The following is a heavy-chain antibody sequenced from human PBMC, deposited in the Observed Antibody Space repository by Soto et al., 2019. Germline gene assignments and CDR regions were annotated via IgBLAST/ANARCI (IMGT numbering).Heavy chain of an antibody. J-gene: IGHJ4*02. V-gene: IGHV4-31*03. CDR1: GGSISSGGYY. CDR2: IYNSEST. D-gene: IGHD3-22*01. CDR3: ARVDSSGFYYLDY. Sequence: TLSLTCTVSGGSISSGGYYWNWIRQHPGKGLEWIGFIYNSESTYYNPSLKSRVTISVDTSKNQFSLKLSSVTAADTAVYYCARVDSSGFYYLDYWGQGTLVTVSS.